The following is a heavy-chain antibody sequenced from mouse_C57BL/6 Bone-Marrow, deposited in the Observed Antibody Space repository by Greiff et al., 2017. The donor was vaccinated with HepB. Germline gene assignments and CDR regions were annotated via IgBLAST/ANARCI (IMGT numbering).Heavy chain of an antibody. CDR3: ERGRGLAY. CDR2: IYPRSGNT. V-gene: IGHV1-81*01. CDR1: GYTFTDYG. D-gene: IGHD3-1*01. Sequence: VQLQQSGAELARPGASVKLSCKASGYTFTDYGISWVKQRTGQGLEWIGEIYPRSGNTYYNEKFKGKATLTADKSSSTAYMALRSLTSEDSAVYFCERGRGLAYWGQGTLVTVAA. J-gene: IGHJ3*01.